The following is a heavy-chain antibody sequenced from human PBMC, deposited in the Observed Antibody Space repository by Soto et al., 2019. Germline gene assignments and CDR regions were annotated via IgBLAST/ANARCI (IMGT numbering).Heavy chain of an antibody. CDR3: ARDWYCSGGSCYSPPFDYYYYGTDV. V-gene: IGHV1-18*01. CDR1: GYTFTSYG. J-gene: IGHJ6*02. Sequence: ASVKVSCKASGYTFTSYGISWVRQAPGQGLEWMGWISAYNGNTNYAQKLQGRVTMTTDTSTSTAYMELRSLRSDDTAVYYCARDWYCSGGSCYSPPFDYYYYGTDVWGQGTTVTVSS. CDR2: ISAYNGNT. D-gene: IGHD2-15*01.